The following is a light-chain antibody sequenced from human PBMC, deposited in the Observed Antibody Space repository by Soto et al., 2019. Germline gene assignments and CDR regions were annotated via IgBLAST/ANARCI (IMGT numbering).Light chain of an antibody. CDR2: SNN. CDR1: NSNIGSNT. Sequence: QSVLTQPPSASGTPGQRVSISCSGSNSNIGSNTVNWYQQVPGAAPKLLIYSNNQRPSGVPDRFPASKSATSASVAISGLQSEDEADYYCASWDDSLNGVVFGGGTKLTVL. CDR3: ASWDDSLNGVV. V-gene: IGLV1-44*01. J-gene: IGLJ2*01.